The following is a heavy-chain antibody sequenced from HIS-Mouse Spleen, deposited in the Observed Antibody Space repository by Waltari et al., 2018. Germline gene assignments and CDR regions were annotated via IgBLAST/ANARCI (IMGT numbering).Heavy chain of an antibody. CDR1: GGSISSSSYY. CDR3: ARDPFGGSYAY. CDR2: IYYSGST. D-gene: IGHD1-26*01. Sequence: QLQLQESGPGLVKPSETLSLTCTVSGGSISSSSYYWGWIRQPPGKGLEWIGSIYYSGSTDYNPSLKSRVTISVDTSKNQFSLKLSSVTAADTAVYYCARDPFGGSYAYWGQGTLVTFSS. J-gene: IGHJ4*02. V-gene: IGHV4-39*07.